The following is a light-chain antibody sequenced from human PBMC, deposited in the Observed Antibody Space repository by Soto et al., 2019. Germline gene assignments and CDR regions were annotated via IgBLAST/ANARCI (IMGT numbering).Light chain of an antibody. CDR1: QSVSSY. CDR3: QQLNSYPLT. Sequence: EIVLTQSPATLSLSPGERATLSCRASQSVSSYLAWYQQKPGQAPRLLIYDASNRATGIPARFSGSGSGTDFTLTISSLEPEDFATYYCQQLNSYPLTFGQGTKVEI. V-gene: IGKV3-11*01. J-gene: IGKJ1*01. CDR2: DAS.